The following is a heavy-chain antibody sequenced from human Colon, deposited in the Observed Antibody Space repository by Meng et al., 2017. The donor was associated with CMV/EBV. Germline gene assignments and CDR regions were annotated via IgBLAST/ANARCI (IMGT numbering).Heavy chain of an antibody. J-gene: IGHJ6*02. CDR1: GYTFSNYG. CDR2: INADNGDT. CDR3: ARGPEGCGGDCFGNYRFDVDV. D-gene: IGHD2-21*01. Sequence: ASVKVSCKATGYTFSNYGMSWVRQATGQGREWMGWINADNGDTNYAQKFQGRVTMTADTSTSTAYMELSSLRSEDTAVYYCARGPEGCGGDCFGNYRFDVDVWGQGTTVTVSS. V-gene: IGHV1-18*01.